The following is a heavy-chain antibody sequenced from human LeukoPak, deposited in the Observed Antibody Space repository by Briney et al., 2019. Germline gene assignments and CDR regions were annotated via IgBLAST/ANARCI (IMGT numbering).Heavy chain of an antibody. CDR2: ISYDGSNK. CDR3: ARDSGVWGNYRHCAFDI. D-gene: IGHD3-16*02. V-gene: IGHV3-30*03. CDR1: GFTFSSYG. J-gene: IGHJ3*02. Sequence: GRSLRLSCAASGFTFSSYGMHWVRQAPGKGLEWVAVISYDGSNKYYADSVKGRFTISRDNSKNTLYLQMNSLRAEDTAVYYCARDSGVWGNYRHCAFDIWGQGTMVTVSS.